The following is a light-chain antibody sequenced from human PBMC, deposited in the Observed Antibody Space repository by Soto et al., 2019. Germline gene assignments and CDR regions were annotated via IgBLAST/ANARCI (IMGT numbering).Light chain of an antibody. V-gene: IGKV1-39*01. CDR2: AAS. J-gene: IGKJ4*01. CDR3: QQSYSTPLT. Sequence: DIQMTQSPSSLSASVGDRVSITCRASQSISNYLNWYQQKPGKAPKLLIYAASSLRSGVPSRFSGSGSGTDFTLTISCLQPEDFATYYCQQSYSTPLTFGGGTKVEI. CDR1: QSISNY.